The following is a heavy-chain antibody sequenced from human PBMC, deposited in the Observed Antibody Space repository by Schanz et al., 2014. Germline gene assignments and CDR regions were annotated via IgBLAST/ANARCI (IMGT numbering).Heavy chain of an antibody. D-gene: IGHD3-9*01. CDR1: GFTFTNYA. J-gene: IGHJ4*02. Sequence: DVQLLESGGGLVQPGESLRLSCAASGFTFTNYAMTWVRQAPGKGLEWVSGISGSGGSTYDADSVKGRFTISRDNSKNTLYLQMNSLRAEDTAVYYCAKDHAGSDILTALGNWGQGTLVTGSS. CDR2: ISGSGGST. V-gene: IGHV3-23*01. CDR3: AKDHAGSDILTALGN.